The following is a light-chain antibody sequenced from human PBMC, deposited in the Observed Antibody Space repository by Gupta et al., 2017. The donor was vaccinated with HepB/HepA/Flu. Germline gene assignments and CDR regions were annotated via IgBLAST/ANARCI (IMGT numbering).Light chain of an antibody. CDR2: DNT. CDR1: SPNIGAGYD. J-gene: IGLJ2*01. Sequence: QSMLPQPPSVSGAPGQRVTISCTGSSPNIGAGYDVHWYQQLPGTAPKLLIYDNTNRPSGVPDRFAGSKAGTSASLAITGLRAEEEADYYCQSFDSSLSGHIVFGGGTKLTVL. V-gene: IGLV1-40*01. CDR3: QSFDSSLSGHIV.